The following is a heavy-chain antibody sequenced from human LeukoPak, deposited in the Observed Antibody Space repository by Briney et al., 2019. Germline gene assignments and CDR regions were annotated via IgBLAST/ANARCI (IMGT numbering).Heavy chain of an antibody. CDR1: GGSISSGSYY. J-gene: IGHJ6*03. D-gene: IGHD2-15*01. CDR2: IYYSGST. Sequence: SETLSLTCTVSGGSISSGSYYWSWIRQPAGKGLEWIGYIYYSGSTNYNPSLKSRVTISVDTSKNQFSLKLSSVTAADTAVYYCARESNSGGSYYYYMDVWGKGTTVTISS. CDR3: ARESNSGGSYYYYMDV. V-gene: IGHV4-61*10.